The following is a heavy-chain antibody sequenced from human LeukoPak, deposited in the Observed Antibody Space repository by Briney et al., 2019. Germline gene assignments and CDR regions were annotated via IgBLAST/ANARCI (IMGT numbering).Heavy chain of an antibody. V-gene: IGHV4-31*03. CDR2: IYYSGST. CDR1: GGSISSGGYY. J-gene: IGHJ3*01. Sequence: SETLSLTCTVSGGSISSGGYYWSWIRQHPGKGLEWIGYIYYSGSTYYNPSLKSRVTISVDTSKNQFSLKLSSVTAADTAVYYCARDRKNAFDVWGQGTMVTVSS. D-gene: IGHD1-14*01. CDR3: ARDRKNAFDV.